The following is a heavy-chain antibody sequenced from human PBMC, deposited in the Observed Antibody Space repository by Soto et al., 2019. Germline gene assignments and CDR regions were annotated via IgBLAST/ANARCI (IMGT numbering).Heavy chain of an antibody. CDR2: ISYDGSNK. V-gene: IGHV3-30-3*01. CDR1: GFTFSSYA. D-gene: IGHD3-10*01. CDR3: ASGAIRYRGVPQTGHYYYYYGMDV. Sequence: PGESLKISCAASGFTFSSYAMHWVRQAPGKGLEWVAVISYDGSNKYYADSVKGRFTISRDNSKNTLYLQMNSLRAEDTAVYYCASGAIRYRGVPQTGHYYYYYGMDVWGQGTTVTVSS. J-gene: IGHJ6*02.